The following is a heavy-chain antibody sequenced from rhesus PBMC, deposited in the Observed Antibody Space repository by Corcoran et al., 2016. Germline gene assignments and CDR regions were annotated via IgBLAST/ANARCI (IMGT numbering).Heavy chain of an antibody. J-gene: IGHJ4*01. V-gene: IGHV3-119*01. Sequence: EVQLVESGGGLVQPGGSLRLSCAASGFTFCSYWLYWVRQAPGKGLEWVTRISSDGSRTYYADSVKGRFTISRENAKNSLYLQMNSLRPEDTAVYYCTYFDYWGQGVLVTVSS. CDR3: TYFDY. CDR1: GFTFCSYW. CDR2: ISSDGSRT.